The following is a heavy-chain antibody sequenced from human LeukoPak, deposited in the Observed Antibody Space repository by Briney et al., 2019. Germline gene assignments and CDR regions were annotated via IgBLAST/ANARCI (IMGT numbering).Heavy chain of an antibody. Sequence: SETLSLTCAVYGGSFSGYYWSWIRQPPGKGLEWIGEINHSGSTNYNPSLKSRVTISVDTSKNQFSLKLSSVTAADTAVYYCARELRDYYYYYMDVWGKGTTVTVSS. J-gene: IGHJ6*03. CDR1: GGSFSGYY. CDR2: INHSGST. CDR3: ARELRDYYYYYMDV. V-gene: IGHV4-34*01. D-gene: IGHD1-7*01.